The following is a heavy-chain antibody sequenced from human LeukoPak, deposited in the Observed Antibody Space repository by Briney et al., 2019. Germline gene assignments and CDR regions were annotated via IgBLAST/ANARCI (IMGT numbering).Heavy chain of an antibody. D-gene: IGHD3-3*01. J-gene: IGHJ4*02. V-gene: IGHV3-21*01. Sequence: GGSLRLSCAASGFTFSSYSMNWVRQAPGKGLEWVSSISSSSSYIYYADSVKGRFTISRDNAKNSLYLQMNSLRAEDTAVYYCASRILGVVTGDYWGQGTLVTVSS. CDR2: ISSSSSYI. CDR1: GFTFSSYS. CDR3: ASRILGVVTGDY.